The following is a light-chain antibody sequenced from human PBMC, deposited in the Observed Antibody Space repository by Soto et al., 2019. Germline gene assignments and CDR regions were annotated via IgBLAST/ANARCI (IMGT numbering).Light chain of an antibody. CDR2: NTN. J-gene: IGLJ3*02. V-gene: IGLV8-61*01. CDR1: SGSVSSSYY. Sequence: QAVVTQEPSFSVSPGGTVTLTCGLSSGSVSSSYYPSWYQQTPGQAPRTLIYNTNTRSSGVPDRFSGSILGNKAALTITGAQADDESDYYCMMYMGGGIWVFGGGTKLTV. CDR3: MMYMGGGIWV.